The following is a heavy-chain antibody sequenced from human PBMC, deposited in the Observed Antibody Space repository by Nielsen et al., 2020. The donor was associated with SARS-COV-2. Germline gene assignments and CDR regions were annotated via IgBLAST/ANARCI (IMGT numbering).Heavy chain of an antibody. Sequence: GESLKISCAASGFTFSRFGMHWVRQTPGKGLEWVAYISYDGSDQYYEDSLKGRFTISRDNSKNILYLQMNNLRADDAAVYYCVRVRDDGYYYDTGPFDYWGQGTLVTVSS. V-gene: IGHV3-30*03. J-gene: IGHJ4*02. CDR1: GFTFSRFG. D-gene: IGHD3-22*01. CDR2: ISYDGSDQ. CDR3: VRVRDDGYYYDTGPFDY.